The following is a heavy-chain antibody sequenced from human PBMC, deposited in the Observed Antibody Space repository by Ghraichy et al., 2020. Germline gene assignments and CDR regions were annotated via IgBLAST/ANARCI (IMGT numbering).Heavy chain of an antibody. CDR2: FYFRGVT. V-gene: IGHV4-61*01. D-gene: IGHD2-15*01. Sequence: SETLSLTCTVSGGSISSGSYYWSWIRQPPGKGLEWIGYFYFRGVTNYNPSLKSRVTISVDTSKNQFSLNLSSVTAADTALYYCARVGRIPYWGQGTLVTVSS. CDR1: GGSISSGSYY. CDR3: ARVGRIPY. J-gene: IGHJ4*02.